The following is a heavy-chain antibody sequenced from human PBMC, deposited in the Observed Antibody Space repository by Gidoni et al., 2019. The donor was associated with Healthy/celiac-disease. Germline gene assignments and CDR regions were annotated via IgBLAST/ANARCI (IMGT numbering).Heavy chain of an antibody. Sequence: QVQLVQSGAEVKKPGSSVKVSCKASGGTFRSYAISWVRQAPGQGLEWMGGIIPIFGTANYAQKFQGRVTITADESTSTAYMELSSLRSEDTAVYYCASEKRGYCSGGSCSHAFDIWGQGTMVTVSS. CDR2: IIPIFGTA. CDR1: GGTFRSYA. V-gene: IGHV1-69*01. CDR3: ASEKRGYCSGGSCSHAFDI. D-gene: IGHD2-15*01. J-gene: IGHJ3*02.